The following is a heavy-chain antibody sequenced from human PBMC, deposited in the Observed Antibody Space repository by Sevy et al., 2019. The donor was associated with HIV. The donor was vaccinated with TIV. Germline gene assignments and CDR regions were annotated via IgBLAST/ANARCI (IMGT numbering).Heavy chain of an antibody. D-gene: IGHD3-3*01. Sequence: EGSLRLSCAASGFTFRSNSMNWVLQAPGKALEWLSSISDDSRYIYYSDSVKGRFTISRANAKSSLYLQMNSLRVEDTAIYYCARDFTIFGVVSGIDYWGQGNLVTVSS. CDR2: ISDDSRYI. J-gene: IGHJ4*02. CDR3: ARDFTIFGVVSGIDY. CDR1: GFTFRSNS. V-gene: IGHV3-21*01.